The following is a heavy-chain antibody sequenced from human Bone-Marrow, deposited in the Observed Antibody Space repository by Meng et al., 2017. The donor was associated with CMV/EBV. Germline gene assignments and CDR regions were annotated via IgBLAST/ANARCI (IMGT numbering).Heavy chain of an antibody. V-gene: IGHV4-4*02. D-gene: IGHD5-12*01. J-gene: IGHJ6*02. Sequence: SETLSLTCAVSGGSISSSNWWSWVRQPPGKGLEWIGEIYHSGSTNYNPSLKSRVTISVDTSKNQFSLKLSSVTAADTAVYYCARARKWATGYYYGMDVWGQGTTVTVSS. CDR3: ARARKWATGYYYGMDV. CDR1: GGSISSSNW. CDR2: IYHSGST.